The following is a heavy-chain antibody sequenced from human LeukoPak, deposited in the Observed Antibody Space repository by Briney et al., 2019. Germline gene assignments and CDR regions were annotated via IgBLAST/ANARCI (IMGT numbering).Heavy chain of an antibody. J-gene: IGHJ4*02. CDR1: GYTFTDYY. CDR3: ARETGGSSLIYFDS. Sequence: ASVKVSCKASGYTFTDYYMHWMRQAPGQGLEWMGRINLNSGVTNYAQSFQGRVTMTRDTSISTAYMELIGLRSDDTAVYYCARETGGSSLIYFDSWGQGTLVTVSS. D-gene: IGHD1-26*01. V-gene: IGHV1-2*06. CDR2: INLNSGVT.